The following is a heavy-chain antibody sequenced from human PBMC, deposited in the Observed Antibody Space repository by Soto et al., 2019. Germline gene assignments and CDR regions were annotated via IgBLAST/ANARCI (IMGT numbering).Heavy chain of an antibody. CDR2: IVVGSGNT. J-gene: IGHJ5*02. Sequence: SVKVSCKASGFTFSSSAMQWVRQARGQRLEWIGWIVVGSGNTHYAQKFQERVTITRDMSTSTAYMELSSLRSEDTAVYYCAAEMRIGSPFDPWGQGTLVTVSS. V-gene: IGHV1-58*02. D-gene: IGHD1-26*01. CDR3: AAEMRIGSPFDP. CDR1: GFTFSSSA.